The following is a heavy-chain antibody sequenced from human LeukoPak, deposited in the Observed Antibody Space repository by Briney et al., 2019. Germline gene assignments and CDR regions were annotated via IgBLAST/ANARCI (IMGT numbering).Heavy chain of an antibody. CDR3: ARGAPPQN. Sequence: GGSLRLSCEASGFTFSSYAMSWVRQAPGKGLEWVSGVSGSGTSTYYTDSAKGRFTISRDNSKNTVYLQMDTLRAADTAVYYCARGAPPQNWGQGTLVTVSS. V-gene: IGHV3-23*01. CDR1: GFTFSSYA. J-gene: IGHJ4*02. CDR2: VSGSGTST.